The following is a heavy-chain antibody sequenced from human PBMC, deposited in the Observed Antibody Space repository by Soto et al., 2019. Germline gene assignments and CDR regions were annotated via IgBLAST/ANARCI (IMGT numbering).Heavy chain of an antibody. J-gene: IGHJ4*02. D-gene: IGHD4-17*01. CDR1: CFTVCSTF. V-gene: IGHV3-66*01. CDR3: ASRRNPYGAYDY. CDR2: NYSDGRK. Sequence: GGSLRLSCAASCFTVCSTFMSWGRQAPGKGLEWVSINYSDGRKYNADSVKGKFTISRDNSKNTLYLQMNSLRADDTAVYYCASRRNPYGAYDYWGQGT.